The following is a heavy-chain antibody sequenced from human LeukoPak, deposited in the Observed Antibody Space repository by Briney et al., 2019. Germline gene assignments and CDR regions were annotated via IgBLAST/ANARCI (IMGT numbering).Heavy chain of an antibody. D-gene: IGHD6-13*01. V-gene: IGHV1-18*01. CDR3: ARDLTIVAAGTFGY. CDR1: GYTFTTYG. J-gene: IGHJ4*02. Sequence: GASVTVSCKASGYTFTTYGVSWVRQAPGQGPEWMGWINIYNGNTNYEQKFQGRVTVTTDTSTSTVYMELRSLRSDDTAIYYCARDLTIVAAGTFGYWGQGTLVTVSS. CDR2: INIYNGNT.